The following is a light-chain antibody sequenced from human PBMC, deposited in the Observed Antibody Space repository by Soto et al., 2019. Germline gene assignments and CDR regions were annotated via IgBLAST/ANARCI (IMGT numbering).Light chain of an antibody. J-gene: IGKJ4*01. Sequence: DIQMTQSPSSLSASVGYIVTITCRASQSISSYLNWYQHKPGRAPDLLIYAASSLQSGVPSRFSGSGSGTDFTLTIISLQPEDFATYFCQQSYNIPLTFGGGTKVDIK. CDR3: QQSYNIPLT. V-gene: IGKV1-39*01. CDR1: QSISSY. CDR2: AAS.